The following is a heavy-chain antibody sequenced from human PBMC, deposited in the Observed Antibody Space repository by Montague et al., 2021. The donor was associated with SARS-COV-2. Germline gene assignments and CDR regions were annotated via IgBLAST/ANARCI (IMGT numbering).Heavy chain of an antibody. J-gene: IGHJ4*02. CDR3: ARDNIVIVPPAIFYDS. Sequence: SLRLSCAASGFIFSNFWMSWVRQAPGKGLEWVANKKQDGSEKFYVDSVKGRFTISRDNAKNSLYLQMYSLRAEDTAVYFCARDNIVIVPPAIFYDSWGQGTLVTVSS. CDR2: KKQDGSEK. D-gene: IGHD2-2*01. CDR1: GFIFSNFW. V-gene: IGHV3-7*01.